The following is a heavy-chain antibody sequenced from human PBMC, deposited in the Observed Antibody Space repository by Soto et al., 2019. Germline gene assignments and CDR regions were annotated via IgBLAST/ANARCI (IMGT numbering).Heavy chain of an antibody. Sequence: GESLKISCKGSGYSFTSYWIGWVRQMPGKGLEWMGIIYPGDSDTRYSPSFQGQVTISADKSISTAYLQWSSLKASDTAMYYCARRNFDILTGTTKYYFDYWGQGTLVTVSS. D-gene: IGHD3-9*01. CDR3: ARRNFDILTGTTKYYFDY. CDR1: GYSFTSYW. J-gene: IGHJ4*02. CDR2: IYPGDSDT. V-gene: IGHV5-51*01.